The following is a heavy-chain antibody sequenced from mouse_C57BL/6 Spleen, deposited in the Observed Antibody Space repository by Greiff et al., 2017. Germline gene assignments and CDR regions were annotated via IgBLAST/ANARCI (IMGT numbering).Heavy chain of an antibody. D-gene: IGHD2-2*01. CDR3: ARDEGVTTPGYAMDY. CDR2: INYDGSST. Sequence: DVQLQESEGGLVQPGSSMKLSCTASGFTFSDYYMAWVRQVPEKGLEWVANINYDGSSTYYLDSLKSRFIISRDNAKNILYLQMSSLKSEDTATYYCARDEGVTTPGYAMDYWGQGTSVTVSS. CDR1: GFTFSDYY. J-gene: IGHJ4*01. V-gene: IGHV5-16*01.